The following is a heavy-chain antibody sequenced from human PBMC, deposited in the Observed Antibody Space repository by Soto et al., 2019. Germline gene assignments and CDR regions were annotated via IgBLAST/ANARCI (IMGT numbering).Heavy chain of an antibody. CDR1: GFSFSYYL. J-gene: IGHJ4*02. V-gene: IGHV3-7*03. D-gene: IGHD2-8*01. Sequence: QPWGSLRLSCAASGFSFSYYLMNWVRQAPGKGLEWVAYIREHGSEVFYVDSVKGRFTISRDNAKNSLYLQMNSLRADDTAVYFCARVESNGYFKYWGLGTLVTVSS. CDR2: IREHGSEV. CDR3: ARVESNGYFKY.